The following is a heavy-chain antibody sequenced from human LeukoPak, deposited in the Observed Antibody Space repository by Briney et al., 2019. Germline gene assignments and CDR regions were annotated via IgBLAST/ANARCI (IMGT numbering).Heavy chain of an antibody. V-gene: IGHV3-48*01. CDR3: ARMDAFDI. Sequence: GGSLRLSCAASGFTFSSYSMNWVRQAPGKGLEWVSYISSSSSIYYADSVKGRFTISRDNAKNSLYLQMNSLRAEDTAVYYCARMDAFDIWGRGTMVTVSS. CDR2: ISSSSSI. J-gene: IGHJ3*02. CDR1: GFTFSSYS.